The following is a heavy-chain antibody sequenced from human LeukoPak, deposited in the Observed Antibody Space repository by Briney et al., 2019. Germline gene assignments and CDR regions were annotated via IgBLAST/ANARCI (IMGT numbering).Heavy chain of an antibody. V-gene: IGHV4-59*01. D-gene: IGHD1-1*01. CDR1: DDSITMYY. Sequence: SETLSLTCSVSDDSITMYYWTWIRQPPGKGLEWIGYVDHTGSTDFNPSLNGRVSISRDTTNNLFSLRLRSVTAADTAVYFCARGRVSSSTWYSTYYYYFYMDVWGKGTTVTVSS. CDR2: VDHTGST. CDR3: ARGRVSSSTWYSTYYYYFYMDV. J-gene: IGHJ6*03.